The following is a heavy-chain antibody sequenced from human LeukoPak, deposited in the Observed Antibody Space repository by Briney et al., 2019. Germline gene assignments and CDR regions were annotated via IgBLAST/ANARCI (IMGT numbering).Heavy chain of an antibody. CDR1: GFTVSRSY. CDR2: IYSGGSR. CDR3: ARDFGYYGSGTSDI. Sequence: PGESLRLSCAASGFTVSRSYMSWFRRAPGKGLEWVSVIYSGGSRYYADSVQGRFTISRDNSKNTVFLQMNSLRAEDTAMYYCARDFGYYGSGTSDIWGQGTMVTVSS. J-gene: IGHJ3*02. V-gene: IGHV3-53*01. D-gene: IGHD3-10*01.